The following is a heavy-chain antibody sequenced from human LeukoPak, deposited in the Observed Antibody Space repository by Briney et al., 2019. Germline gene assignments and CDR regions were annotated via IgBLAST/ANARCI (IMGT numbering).Heavy chain of an antibody. D-gene: IGHD2-21*02. Sequence: GGSLRLSCTASGFTFSNFWMGWVRQAPGKGLEWVANIKQDETEKFYLGSVKGRFTISRDNAKNSLYLQMNSLSAEDTAVYYCAPHPYCGGDCYPPPRNNWFDPWGQGTLVTVSS. V-gene: IGHV3-7*03. CDR1: GFTFSNFW. CDR2: IKQDETEK. CDR3: APHPYCGGDCYPPPRNNWFDP. J-gene: IGHJ5*02.